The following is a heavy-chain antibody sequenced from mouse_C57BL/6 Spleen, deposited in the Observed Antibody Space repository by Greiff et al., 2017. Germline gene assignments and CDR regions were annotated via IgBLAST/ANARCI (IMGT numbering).Heavy chain of an antibody. CDR3: ARSGGYWWAWFAY. J-gene: IGHJ3*01. CDR1: GFTFSDYG. Sequence: EVKLVESGGGLVKPGGSLKLSCAASGFTFSDYGMHWVRQAPEKGLEWVAYISSGSSTIYSADTVKCRFTISRDNAKNTLFLQMTSLRSEDTAMYYCARSGGYWWAWFAYWGQGTLVTVSA. CDR2: ISSGSSTI. D-gene: IGHD2-3*01. V-gene: IGHV5-17*01.